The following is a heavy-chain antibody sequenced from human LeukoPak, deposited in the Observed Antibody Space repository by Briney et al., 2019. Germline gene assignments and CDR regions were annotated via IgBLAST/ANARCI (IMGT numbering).Heavy chain of an antibody. D-gene: IGHD3-22*01. V-gene: IGHV3-23*01. CDR2: ISDTGRLS. CDR3: ARCTYYYDSSGYYYRYYFDS. CDR1: GFTFSSSA. J-gene: IGHJ4*02. Sequence: GGSLRLSCAASGFTFSSSAMSWVRQAPGKGLEWVAAISDTGRLSYCADSVNGRFTISRDNSKNTLFLQMNSLRAEDTAVYYCARCTYYYDSSGYYYRYYFDSWGQGTLVTVSS.